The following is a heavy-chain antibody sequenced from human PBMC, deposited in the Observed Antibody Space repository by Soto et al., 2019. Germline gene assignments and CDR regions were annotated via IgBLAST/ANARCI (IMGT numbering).Heavy chain of an antibody. V-gene: IGHV3-48*02. CDR3: WREGYGWGDY. CDR1: GFNFRGHN. J-gene: IGHJ4*02. CDR2: ITSGATNL. D-gene: IGHD5-18*01. Sequence: EVQLVESGGNLVQPGGSLRLSCAASGFNFRGHNMNWVRQAPGKGLEWVAHITSGATNLYYADSVKGRFTISRNDATNSLFLQMSSLGDDDTAGYYCWREGYGWGDYWGQGTGVTVSS.